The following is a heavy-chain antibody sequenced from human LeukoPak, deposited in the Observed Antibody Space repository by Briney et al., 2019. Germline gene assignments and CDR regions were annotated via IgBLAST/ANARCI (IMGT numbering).Heavy chain of an antibody. Sequence: SETLSLTCTVSGGSISSSTYYWSWIRQPPGKGLEWIGYIYYSGSTNYNPSLKSRVTISVDTSKNQFSLKLSSVTAADTAVYYCARHAIPAVGTRAFDIWGQGTKVTVSS. CDR2: IYYSGST. D-gene: IGHD6-13*01. CDR1: GGSISSSTYY. J-gene: IGHJ3*02. CDR3: ARHAIPAVGTRAFDI. V-gene: IGHV4-61*05.